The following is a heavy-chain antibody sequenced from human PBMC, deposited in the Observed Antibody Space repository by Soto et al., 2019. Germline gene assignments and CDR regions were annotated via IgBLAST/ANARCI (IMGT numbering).Heavy chain of an antibody. J-gene: IGHJ6*02. D-gene: IGHD5-12*01. V-gene: IGHV1-18*01. CDR3: ARKGYIGNFGLDV. Sequence: ASVKVSCKGSGYTFINYDVGWVRGAPGQGLQWMGWISISKGKTYYEQSLQGRVTMTTDTVTTTAYMEVRSLRSDDTAVYYCARKGYIGNFGLDVWGQGTTVTVSS. CDR2: ISISKGKT. CDR1: GYTFINYD.